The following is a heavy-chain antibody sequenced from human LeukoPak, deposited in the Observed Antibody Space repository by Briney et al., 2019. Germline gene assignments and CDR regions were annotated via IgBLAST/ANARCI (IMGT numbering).Heavy chain of an antibody. CDR1: GYTFTSYG. Sequence: GASVKVSCKASGYTFTSYGIGWVRQAPGQGLEWMGWISAYNGNTNYAQKAQGRVTMTTDISTSTAYMEPRSMRSDATAVYYCARGTYFYHASGSPLADFDSWGQGTLVTVSS. J-gene: IGHJ4*02. D-gene: IGHD3-22*01. V-gene: IGHV1-18*01. CDR3: ARGTYFYHASGSPLADFDS. CDR2: ISAYNGNT.